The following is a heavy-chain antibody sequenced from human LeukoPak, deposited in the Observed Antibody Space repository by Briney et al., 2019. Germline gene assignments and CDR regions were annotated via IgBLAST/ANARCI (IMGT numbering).Heavy chain of an antibody. CDR3: ARDPPGDY. CDR2: IYYSGST. J-gene: IGHJ4*02. Sequence: SETLSLTCTVSGGSIRSYYWCWIRQPPGKGLEWIGYIYYSGSTNYNPSLKSRVTISVDTSKNQFSLKLSSVTAADTAVYYCARDPPGDYWGQGTLVTVSS. V-gene: IGHV4-59*01. D-gene: IGHD3-10*01. CDR1: GGSIRSYY.